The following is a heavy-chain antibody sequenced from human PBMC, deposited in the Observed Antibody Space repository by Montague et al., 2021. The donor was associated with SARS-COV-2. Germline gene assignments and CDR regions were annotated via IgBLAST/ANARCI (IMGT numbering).Heavy chain of an antibody. CDR1: GFTFSSYA. J-gene: IGHJ4*02. CDR2: ISYDGSNK. D-gene: IGHD3-10*01. CDR3: AREPLLLGFGEFLDY. V-gene: IGHV3-30*04. Sequence: SLRLSCAASGFTFSSYAMHWVRQAPGKGLEWVAVISYDGSNKYYADSVKGRFTISRDNSKNTLYLQMNSLRAEDTAVYYCAREPLLLGFGEFLDYWGQGTLVTASS.